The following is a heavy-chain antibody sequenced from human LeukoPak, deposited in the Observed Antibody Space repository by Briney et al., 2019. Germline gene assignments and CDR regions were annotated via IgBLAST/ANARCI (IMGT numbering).Heavy chain of an antibody. J-gene: IGHJ5*02. CDR1: GYTFTGYY. CDR2: INPNSGGT. D-gene: IGHD6-6*01. CDR3: AVDYSSSSVFWFDP. V-gene: IGHV1-2*02. Sequence: AASVKVSCRASGYTFTGYYMHWVRQAPGQGREWMGWINPNSGGTNYAQKFQGRVTMTRDTSISTAYMELSRLRSDDTAVYYCAVDYSSSSVFWFDPWGQGTLVTVSS.